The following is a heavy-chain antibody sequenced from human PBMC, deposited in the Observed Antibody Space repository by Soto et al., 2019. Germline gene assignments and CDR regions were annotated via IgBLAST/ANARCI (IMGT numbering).Heavy chain of an antibody. CDR2: IKQDGSEK. V-gene: IGHV3-7*01. CDR1: GFTFSSYW. D-gene: IGHD2-15*01. J-gene: IGHJ6*02. Sequence: GGSLRLSCAASGFTFSSYWMSWVRQAPGKGLEWVANIKQDGSEKYYVDSVKGRFTISRDNAKNSLYLQMNSLRAEDTAVYYCARGRCSGGSCYSDYYYGMDVWGQGSTVTVSS. CDR3: ARGRCSGGSCYSDYYYGMDV.